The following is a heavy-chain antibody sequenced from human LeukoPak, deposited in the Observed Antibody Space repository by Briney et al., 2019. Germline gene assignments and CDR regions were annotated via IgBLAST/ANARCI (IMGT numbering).Heavy chain of an antibody. CDR3: ARNPDVSRNIVAVPLNY. V-gene: IGHV1-69*04. Sequence: GASVKVSCKASGGTFSSYAISWVRQAPGQGLEWMGRIIPILGIANYAQKLQGRVTITADKSTSTAYMELSSLRSEDTAVYYCARNPDVSRNIVAVPLNYWGQGTLVTVSS. D-gene: IGHD2-21*01. CDR1: GGTFSSYA. CDR2: IIPILGIA. J-gene: IGHJ4*02.